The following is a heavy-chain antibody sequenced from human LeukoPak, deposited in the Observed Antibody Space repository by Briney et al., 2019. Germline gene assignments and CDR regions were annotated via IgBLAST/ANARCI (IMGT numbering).Heavy chain of an antibody. V-gene: IGHV3-23*01. CDR2: IRGSGGST. CDR3: AKRGVVIRVILVGFHKEAYYFDS. Sequence: GGSLRLSCAPSGFNVIGNDMNWVRQAPGKGLEWVAGIRGSGGSTNYADSVKGRFTISRDNSKNTLYLHMSSLRAEDTAVYFCAKRGVVIRVILVGFHKEAYYFDSWGQGALVTVSS. J-gene: IGHJ4*02. CDR1: GFNVIGND. D-gene: IGHD3-22*01.